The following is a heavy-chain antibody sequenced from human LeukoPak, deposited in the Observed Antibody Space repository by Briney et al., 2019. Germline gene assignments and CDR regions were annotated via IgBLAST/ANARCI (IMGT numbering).Heavy chain of an antibody. V-gene: IGHV1-8*01. CDR1: GYTFTSYD. CDR2: MNPNSGNT. J-gene: IGHJ5*02. CDR3: ARGRPRRFWRFDP. Sequence: ASVKVSCKASGYTFTSYDINWVQQATGQGLEWMGWMNPNSGNTGYAQKFQGRVTMTRNTSISTAYMELSSLRSEDTAVYYCARGRPRRFWRFDPWGQGTLVTVSS.